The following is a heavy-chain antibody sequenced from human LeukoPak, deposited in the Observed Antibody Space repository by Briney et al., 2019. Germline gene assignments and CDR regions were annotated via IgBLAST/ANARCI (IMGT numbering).Heavy chain of an antibody. CDR2: INPNSGGT. J-gene: IGHJ4*02. CDR1: AYTFTDYH. Sequence: ASVKVSCKASAYTFTDYHIHWVRQAPGQGLEWMGWINPNSGGTNYAQKFRGRVSMTSDTSISTAYMELSSLRSDDTAVYYCARHLGLGDRDGHDYWGQGTLVTVSS. V-gene: IGHV1-2*02. D-gene: IGHD3-10*01. CDR3: ARHLGLGDRDGHDY.